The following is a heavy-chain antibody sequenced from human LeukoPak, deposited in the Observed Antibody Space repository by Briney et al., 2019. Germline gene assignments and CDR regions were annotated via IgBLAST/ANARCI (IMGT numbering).Heavy chain of an antibody. CDR2: ISYDGSNK. CDR3: ARGGAAPDAFDI. V-gene: IGHV3-30*03. J-gene: IGHJ3*02. D-gene: IGHD1-26*01. CDR1: GFTFSSYG. Sequence: GGSLRLSCAASGFTFSSYGMHWVRQAPGKGLEWVAVISYDGSNKYYADSVKGRFTISRDNSKNTLYLQMNSLRAEDTAVYYCARGGAAPDAFDIWGQGTMVTVSS.